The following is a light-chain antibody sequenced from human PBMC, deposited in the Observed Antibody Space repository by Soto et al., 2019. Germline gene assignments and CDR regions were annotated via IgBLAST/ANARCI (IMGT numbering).Light chain of an antibody. V-gene: IGLV2-14*01. CDR2: EVS. J-gene: IGLJ2*01. CDR3: TSYTTRSTLVL. CDR1: SSDVGAYDY. Sequence: QSALTQPASVSGSPGQSITISCTGTSSDVGAYDYVSWYQQHPGKAPKLMIYEVSHRPSGVSNRFSGSKSGSTASLTISGLQAEDEADYYCTSYTTRSTLVLFGGGTKLTVL.